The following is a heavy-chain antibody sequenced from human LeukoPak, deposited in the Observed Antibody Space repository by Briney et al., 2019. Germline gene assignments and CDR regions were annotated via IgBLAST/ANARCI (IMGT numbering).Heavy chain of an antibody. J-gene: IGHJ4*02. V-gene: IGHV3-72*01. CDR2: TKNRANRYTT. CDR1: GLTSIDNY. CDR3: VASIINPSNY. Sequence: GGPLNPPLATPGLTSIDNYLAWVRKPQGKGLKWVGRTKNRANRYTTEYAASVKGRFTISRDDSKNSLRLQMNSLKTEVTAIYYCVASIINPSNYWGQGTLVTVSS. D-gene: IGHD3-10*01.